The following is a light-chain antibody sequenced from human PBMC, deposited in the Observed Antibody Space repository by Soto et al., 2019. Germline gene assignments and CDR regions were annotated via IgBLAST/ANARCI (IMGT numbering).Light chain of an antibody. CDR3: QSYDSSLSGVA. CDR1: SSNIGAVYD. Sequence: QSVLTQPPSVSGAPGQRVTISCTGSSSNIGAVYDVHWYQQLPGPAPKLLIYGNSNRPSGIPDRFSGSKSGTSASLAITGLQAEDEADYYCQSYDSSLSGVAFGGGTKLTFL. V-gene: IGLV1-40*01. CDR2: GNS. J-gene: IGLJ2*01.